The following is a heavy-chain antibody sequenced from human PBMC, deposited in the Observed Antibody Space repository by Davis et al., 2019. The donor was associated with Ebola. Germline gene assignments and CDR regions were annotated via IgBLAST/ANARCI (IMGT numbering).Heavy chain of an antibody. Sequence: GESLKISCGASGFPFSSTLMHWVRQALGKGLEWVSAIDYDGSSRDYADSVKGRFTISRDNAKNMLYLQMNSLRAEDTAIYYCANLASGNLYGMGVWGQGTTVTVSS. J-gene: IGHJ6*02. CDR2: IDYDGSSR. D-gene: IGHD1-14*01. CDR3: ANLASGNLYGMGV. CDR1: GFPFSSTL. V-gene: IGHV3-74*01.